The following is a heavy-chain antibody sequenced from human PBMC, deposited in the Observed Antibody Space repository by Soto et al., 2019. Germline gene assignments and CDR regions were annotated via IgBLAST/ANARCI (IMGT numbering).Heavy chain of an antibody. CDR1: GFTFSSYW. D-gene: IGHD3-22*01. J-gene: IGHJ4*02. CDR2: MNEDGGTT. V-gene: IGHV3-74*01. Sequence: WGSLRLSCAASGFTFSSYWMHWVRQAPGKGLVWVSRMNEDGGTTDYADSVKGRFTISRDNSKNSLYLQMNSLRAEDTAVYYCARGLRIYYDRSGLHYWGQGTLVTVSS. CDR3: ARGLRIYYDRSGLHY.